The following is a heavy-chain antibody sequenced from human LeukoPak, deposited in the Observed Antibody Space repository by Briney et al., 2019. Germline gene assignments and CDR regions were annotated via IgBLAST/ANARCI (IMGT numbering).Heavy chain of an antibody. D-gene: IGHD3-10*01. CDR1: GGSISSYH. V-gene: IGHV4-59*01. CDR3: ARAPYGSATNNYYMDV. Sequence: SETLSLTCTVSGGSISSYHWSWIRQPPGKGLEWIGFFYYSGSTNYNPSFKSRVTISVDTSKNQFSLKLSSMTAADTAVYYCARAPYGSATNNYYMDVWGKGTTVTVSS. CDR2: FYYSGST. J-gene: IGHJ6*03.